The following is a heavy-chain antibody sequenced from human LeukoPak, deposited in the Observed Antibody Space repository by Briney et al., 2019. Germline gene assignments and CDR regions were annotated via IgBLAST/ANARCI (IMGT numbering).Heavy chain of an antibody. J-gene: IGHJ4*02. CDR1: GFTVSSNS. V-gene: IGHV3-66*01. CDR2: IYSGGST. D-gene: IGHD4-11*01. CDR3: GREGTV. Sequence: GGSLRLSCAASGFTVSSNSMSWVRQAPGKGLEWVSIIYSGGSTYNADSVKGRFTISRDNSKNTLYHQMNSLRAEDTAVYYCGREGTVRGQGTLVTVSS.